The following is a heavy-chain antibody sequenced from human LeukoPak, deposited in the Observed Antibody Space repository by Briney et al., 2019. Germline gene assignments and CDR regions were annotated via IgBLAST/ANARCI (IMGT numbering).Heavy chain of an antibody. J-gene: IGHJ4*02. CDR1: GGTFIRYA. CDR3: ARRWAYDYGDYGLFDY. D-gene: IGHD4-17*01. Sequence: SLRVSCKASGGTFIRYAISWVRQAPGQGREWMGGMIPLFGTANYAQKVQGRVTITADKSTSTAYMELSSLRSEDTAVYYCARRWAYDYGDYGLFDYWGQGTLVTVSS. CDR2: MIPLFGTA. V-gene: IGHV1-69*06.